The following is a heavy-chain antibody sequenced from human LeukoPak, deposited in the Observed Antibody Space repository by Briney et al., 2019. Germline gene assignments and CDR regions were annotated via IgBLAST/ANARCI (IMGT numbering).Heavy chain of an antibody. CDR3: AKDLASDYDFWSGYLVHAFDI. J-gene: IGHJ3*02. CDR2: ISSGSSTI. D-gene: IGHD3-3*01. V-gene: IGHV3-48*01. CDR1: RFTFSIYS. Sequence: GGSLRLSCAASRFTFSIYSMNWVRQAPGKGLEWISYISSGSSTIYYADSVKGRFTISRDNSKNTLYLQMNSLRAEDTAVYYCAKDLASDYDFWSGYLVHAFDIWGQGTMVTVSS.